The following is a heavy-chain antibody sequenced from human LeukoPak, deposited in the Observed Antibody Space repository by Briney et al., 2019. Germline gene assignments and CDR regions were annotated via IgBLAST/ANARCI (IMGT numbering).Heavy chain of an antibody. J-gene: IGHJ6*03. CDR1: GFTFSSYG. Sequence: PGGSLRLSCAAYGFTFSSYGIHWVRQAPGKGLEWVAFIRYDGSNKYYADSVKGRFTISRDNSKNTLYLQMNSLRSEDTAVYYCAKDGMVTVFYYYYMDVWGKGTTVTVSS. CDR3: AKDGMVTVFYYYYMDV. V-gene: IGHV3-30*02. D-gene: IGHD2-21*02. CDR2: IRYDGSNK.